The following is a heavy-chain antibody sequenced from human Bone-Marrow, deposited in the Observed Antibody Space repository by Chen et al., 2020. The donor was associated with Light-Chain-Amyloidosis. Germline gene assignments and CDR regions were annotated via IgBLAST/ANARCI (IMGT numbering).Heavy chain of an antibody. CDR3: VKDKVSQVALHI. CDR2: ISWHREIK. V-gene: IGHV3-9*01. CDR1: GFRFVEYA. J-gene: IGHJ3*02. Sequence: EMQLVESGGRIVQPGRSLRLSCGASGFRFVEYAMHWVRPAPGKGLEWVAYISWHREIKVYGWSVTGRFAISRDNAKNAVYMEMNSLRVEVTALYYCVKDKVSQVALHIWGQGTMVTVSS. D-gene: IGHD2-15*01.